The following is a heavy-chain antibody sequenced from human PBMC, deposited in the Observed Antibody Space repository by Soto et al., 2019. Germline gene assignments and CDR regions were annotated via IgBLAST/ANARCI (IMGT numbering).Heavy chain of an antibody. D-gene: IGHD3-10*01. CDR1: GFTFSSYS. CDR2: ISSSSSYI. J-gene: IGHJ6*02. Sequence: GGSLRLSFAASGFTFSSYSMNWVRQAPGKGLEWVSSISSSSSYIYYADSVKGRFTISRDNAKNSLYLQMNSLRAEDTAVYYCARDMADYYYGMDVWGQGTTVTVSS. V-gene: IGHV3-21*01. CDR3: ARDMADYYYGMDV.